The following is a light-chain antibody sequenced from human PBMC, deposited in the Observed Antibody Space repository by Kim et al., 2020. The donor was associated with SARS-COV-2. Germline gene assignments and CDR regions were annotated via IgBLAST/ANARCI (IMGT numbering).Light chain of an antibody. V-gene: IGLV3-21*04. J-gene: IGLJ2*01. CDR3: QVWDSSSDHVV. CDR2: YGS. Sequence: PGKAARITCGGNNSGSKSVHWYQQKPGQAPVLVIYYGSDRPSGIPERFSGSNSGNTATLTISRVEAGDEADYYCQVWDSSSDHVVFGGGTQLTVL. CDR1: NSGSKS.